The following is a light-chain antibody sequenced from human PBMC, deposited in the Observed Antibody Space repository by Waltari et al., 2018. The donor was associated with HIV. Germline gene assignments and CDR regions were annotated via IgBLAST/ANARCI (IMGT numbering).Light chain of an antibody. CDR2: DVS. CDR1: QSINTA. Sequence: EIVMTQSPATLSVSPGERATLSCGASQSINTALAWYQQKPGQAPRLLIYDVSTRATGVPTRFSGGGSGTEFTLTISSLQSEDFGVYYCQQYKQLPPYIFGQGTKLEI. V-gene: IGKV3-15*01. CDR3: QQYKQLPPYI. J-gene: IGKJ2*01.